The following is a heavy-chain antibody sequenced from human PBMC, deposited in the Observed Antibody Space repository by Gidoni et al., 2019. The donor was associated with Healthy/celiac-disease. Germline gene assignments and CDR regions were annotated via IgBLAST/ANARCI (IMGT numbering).Heavy chain of an antibody. J-gene: IGHJ6*02. D-gene: IGHD1-26*01. V-gene: IGHV3-30-3*01. CDR3: ARGGVVGAHGMDV. CDR1: GFTFGSYA. CDR2: IAYDGSNK. Sequence: QVQLVESGGGVVQPGRSLRLSCAASGFTFGSYAMHWVRQAPGKGLEWVAVIAYDGSNKYYADSVKGRFTISRDNSKNTLYLQMNSLRAEDTAVYYCARGGVVGAHGMDVWGQGTTVTVSS.